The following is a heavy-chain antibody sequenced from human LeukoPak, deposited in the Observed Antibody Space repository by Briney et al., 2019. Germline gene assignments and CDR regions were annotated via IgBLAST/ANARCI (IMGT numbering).Heavy chain of an antibody. CDR1: GGTFSSYA. D-gene: IGHD1-26*01. CDR2: IIPIFGTA. Sequence: ASVKVSCKASGGTFSSYAISWVRQAPGQGLEWMGGIIPIFGTANYAQKFQGRVTITTDESTSTAYMELSGLRSEDTAVYYCATSTYSGLNYYYYMDVWGKGTTVTVSS. CDR3: ATSTYSGLNYYYYMDV. J-gene: IGHJ6*03. V-gene: IGHV1-69*05.